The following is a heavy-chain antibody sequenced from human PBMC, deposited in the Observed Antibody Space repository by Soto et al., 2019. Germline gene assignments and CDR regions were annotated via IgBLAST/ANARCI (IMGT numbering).Heavy chain of an antibody. Sequence: SETLSLTCTVSGGSISSEGYYWSWFRQLPGKGPEWIGDIYYSGTTYHNPSLRSRLTISGDASKNQFSLKLSSVTAADTALYYCARGRGYSYGPYYFDYWGQGTLVTVSS. CDR3: ARGRGYSYGPYYFDY. J-gene: IGHJ4*02. CDR1: GGSISSEGYY. D-gene: IGHD5-18*01. V-gene: IGHV4-31*03. CDR2: IYYSGTT.